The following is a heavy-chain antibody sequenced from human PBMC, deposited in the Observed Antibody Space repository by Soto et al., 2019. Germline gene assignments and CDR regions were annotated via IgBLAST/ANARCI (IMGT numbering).Heavy chain of an antibody. CDR1: GGSISSSSYY. J-gene: IGHJ5*02. CDR3: ARHQSHSSSYVDP. Sequence: QLQLQESGPGLVKPSETLSLTCTVSGGSISSSSYYWGWIRQPPGKGLEWIGSIYYSGSTYYNPSLKSRVTISVDTSKNQFSLKLSSVTPADTAVYYCARHQSHSSSYVDPWGQGTLVTVSS. D-gene: IGHD6-13*01. V-gene: IGHV4-39*01. CDR2: IYYSGST.